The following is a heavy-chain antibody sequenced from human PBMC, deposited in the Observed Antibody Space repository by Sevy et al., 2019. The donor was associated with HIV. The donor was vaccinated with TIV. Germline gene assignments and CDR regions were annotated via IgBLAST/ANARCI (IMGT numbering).Heavy chain of an antibody. J-gene: IGHJ5*02. CDR2: MKEDGSER. D-gene: IGHD3-22*01. CDR1: GFTFSSYW. Sequence: GGCLRLSCAASGFTFSSYWMSWVRQAPGKGLEWMATMKEDGSERNYVDSVKGRFTISRDNAKNSLYLQMNSLRAEDTDAYYCARKGGAYDIGFDPWGQGTLVTVSS. V-gene: IGHV3-7*01. CDR3: ARKGGAYDIGFDP.